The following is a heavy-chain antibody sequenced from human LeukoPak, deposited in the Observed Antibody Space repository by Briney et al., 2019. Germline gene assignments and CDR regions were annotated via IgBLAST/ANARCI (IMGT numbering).Heavy chain of an antibody. Sequence: GASVKVSCKASGYTFTIYAMHWVRQAPGQRLEWMGWINAGNGNTKYSQKFQGRVTITRDTSASTAYMELSSLRSEDTAVYYCAREMTTVVMGWFDPWGQGTLVTVSS. V-gene: IGHV1-3*01. CDR1: GYTFTIYA. J-gene: IGHJ5*02. CDR2: INAGNGNT. CDR3: AREMTTVVMGWFDP. D-gene: IGHD4-23*01.